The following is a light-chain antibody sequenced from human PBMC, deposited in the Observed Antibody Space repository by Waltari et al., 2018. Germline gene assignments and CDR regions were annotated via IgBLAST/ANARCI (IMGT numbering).Light chain of an antibody. CDR3: QQYDISPLT. Sequence: EIVLTQSPGTLSLSPGEGATLSCRTSQTIRTTYLAWYQQKPGQAPTLLIYGTFSRATGIPDRLTGSGSGTDFSLTISSLEPEDFATYYCQQYDISPLTFGGGTKVEI. CDR2: GTF. CDR1: QTIRTTY. J-gene: IGKJ4*01. V-gene: IGKV3-20*01.